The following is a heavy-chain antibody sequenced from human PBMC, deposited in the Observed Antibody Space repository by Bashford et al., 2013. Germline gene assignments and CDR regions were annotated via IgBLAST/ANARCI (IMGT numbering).Heavy chain of an antibody. V-gene: IGHV3-23*01. D-gene: IGHD2-2*02. Sequence: VRQAPGKGPEWVSAISGSGGSTIYADSVKGRFTISRDDSKNTLFLQMNSLRVDDTAVYYCAKSGCTSTTCYTNCWGPGTLVTVSS. CDR3: AKSGCTSTTCYTNC. CDR2: ISGSGGST. J-gene: IGHJ4*02.